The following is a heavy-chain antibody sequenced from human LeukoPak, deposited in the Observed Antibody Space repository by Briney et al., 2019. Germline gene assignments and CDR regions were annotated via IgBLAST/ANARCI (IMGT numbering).Heavy chain of an antibody. Sequence: SVKASCKASGGTFSSYAISWVRQAPGQGLEWMGGIIPIFGTANYAQKFQGRVTITADESTSTAYMELSSLRSEDTAAYYCAREESNLGFDPWGQGTLVTVSS. V-gene: IGHV1-69*13. CDR2: IIPIFGTA. CDR3: AREESNLGFDP. D-gene: IGHD4-11*01. CDR1: GGTFSSYA. J-gene: IGHJ5*02.